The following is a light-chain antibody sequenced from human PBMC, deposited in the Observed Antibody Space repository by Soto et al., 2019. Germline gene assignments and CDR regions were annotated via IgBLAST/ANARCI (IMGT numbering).Light chain of an antibody. J-gene: IGKJ3*01. V-gene: IGKV1-5*01. Sequence: DIQMTQSPSTLSASVGDRVTITCRASQSVSSWLAWYQQKPGKAPKLLIYDASSLESGVPSRFSGSGSGTEFTLTISSLQPDDFATYYCQHYKSYFFTFGPGTNVEIK. CDR1: QSVSSW. CDR2: DAS. CDR3: QHYKSYFFT.